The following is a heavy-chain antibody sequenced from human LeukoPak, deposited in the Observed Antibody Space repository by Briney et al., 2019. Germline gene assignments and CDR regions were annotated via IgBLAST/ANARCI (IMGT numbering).Heavy chain of an antibody. Sequence: GASVNASCKASGYTFTGYYIHWVRQAPGQGLEWMGWINPNSGGTNYAQKFQGRVTMTRDTSISTAYMELSRLRSDDTAVYYCARAGLVGATGDYWGQGTLVTVSS. CDR3: ARAGLVGATGDY. CDR1: GYTFTGYY. V-gene: IGHV1-2*02. D-gene: IGHD1-26*01. CDR2: INPNSGGT. J-gene: IGHJ4*02.